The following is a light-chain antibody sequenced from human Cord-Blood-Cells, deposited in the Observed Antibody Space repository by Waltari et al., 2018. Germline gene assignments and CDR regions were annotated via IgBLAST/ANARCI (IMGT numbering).Light chain of an antibody. V-gene: IGKV2-28*01. Sequence: DIVMTQSPLSLPVTPGEPASISCRSSQSLLHSNGYNSLDWYLQKTGQSPQLLIYLGSNRASGVPDRCSGSGSVTDFTLKISRVEADDVGVYYCMQALQTPYTFCQGTKLEIK. CDR3: MQALQTPYT. CDR1: QSLLHSNGYNS. CDR2: LGS. J-gene: IGKJ2*01.